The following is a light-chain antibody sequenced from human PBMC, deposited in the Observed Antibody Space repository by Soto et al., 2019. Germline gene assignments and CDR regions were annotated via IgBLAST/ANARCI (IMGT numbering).Light chain of an antibody. V-gene: IGKV2-24*01. J-gene: IGKJ2*01. CDR1: QSLLHSDGTTY. CDR3: MQGSVPYT. Sequence: DIVMTQTPLSSPVTLGQPASISCRSSQSLLHSDGTTYLSWLQQRPGQPPRIIIYKVSNRDSGVPDRFSGSGSGTDFTLKISRVEAEDVGVYYCMQGSVPYTFGQGTKLEIK. CDR2: KVS.